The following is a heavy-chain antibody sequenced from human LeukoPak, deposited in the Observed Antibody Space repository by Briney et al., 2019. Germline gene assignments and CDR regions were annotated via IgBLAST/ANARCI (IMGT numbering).Heavy chain of an antibody. CDR3: ARGLNGGSSGYYYDY. Sequence: PSETLSLTCTVSGGSISSYYWSWIRQPPGKGLEWIGYIYYSGSTNYNPSLNSRVTISVGTSKNQFSLELSSVTAADTAVYYCARGLNGGSSGYYYDYWGQGTLVTVSS. D-gene: IGHD3-22*01. CDR2: IYYSGST. J-gene: IGHJ4*02. V-gene: IGHV4-59*01. CDR1: GGSISSYY.